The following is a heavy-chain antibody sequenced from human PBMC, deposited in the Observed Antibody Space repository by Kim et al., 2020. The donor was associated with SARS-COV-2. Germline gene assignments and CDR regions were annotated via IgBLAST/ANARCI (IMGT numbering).Heavy chain of an antibody. V-gene: IGHV4-59*01. CDR2: IYYSGST. CDR1: GGSISNYY. CDR3: ARGMVRGVIITFDIGYWFDP. J-gene: IGHJ5*02. Sequence: SETLSLTCTVSGGSISNYYWSWIRQPPGKGLEWIGYIYYSGSTNYNPSLKSRVTISVDTSKNQFSLKLSSVTAADTAVYYCARGMVRGVIITFDIGYWFDPWGQGTLVTVSS. D-gene: IGHD3-10*01.